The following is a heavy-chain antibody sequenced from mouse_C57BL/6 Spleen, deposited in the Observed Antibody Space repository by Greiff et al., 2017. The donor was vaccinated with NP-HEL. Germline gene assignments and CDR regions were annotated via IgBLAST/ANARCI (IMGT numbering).Heavy chain of an antibody. J-gene: IGHJ4*01. CDR3: ARRTAQASYYAMDY. D-gene: IGHD3-2*02. CDR2: INPNNGGT. V-gene: IGHV1-18*01. CDR1: GYTFTDYN. Sequence: VQLQQSGPELVKPGASVKIPCKASGYTFTDYNMDWVKQSPGKSLEWIGDINPNNGGTIYNQKFKGKATLTVDKSSSTAYMELRSLTSEDTAVYYCARRTAQASYYAMDYWGQGTSVTVSS.